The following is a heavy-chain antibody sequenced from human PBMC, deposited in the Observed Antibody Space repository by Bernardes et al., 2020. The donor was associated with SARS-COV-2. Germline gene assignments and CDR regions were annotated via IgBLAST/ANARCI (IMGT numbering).Heavy chain of an antibody. CDR2: LSAYNGNT. J-gene: IGHJ3*01. V-gene: IGHV1-18*04. CDR1: GYTFTNFG. Sequence: ASMKVSCKASGYTFTNFGISWLRQAPGLGLEWMGWLSAYNGNTDSAQNLQDRVTMTTDTSTSIAYMELRGLRSDDTAVYYCARWSDFSNASHDAFDLWGQGTMVTVTS. D-gene: IGHD3-3*01. CDR3: ARWSDFSNASHDAFDL.